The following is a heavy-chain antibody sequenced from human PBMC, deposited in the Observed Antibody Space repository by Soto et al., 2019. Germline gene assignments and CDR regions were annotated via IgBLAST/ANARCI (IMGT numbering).Heavy chain of an antibody. CDR3: AKPPRRVVPAAIGDY. CDR1: GFTFSSYA. Sequence: GGSLRLSCAASGFTFSSYARSWVRQAPGKGLAWVSAISGSGGSTYYADSVKGRFTISRDNSKNTLYLQMNSLRAEDTAVYYCAKPPRRVVPAAIGDYWGQGTLVTVSS. V-gene: IGHV3-23*01. CDR2: ISGSGGST. D-gene: IGHD2-2*01. J-gene: IGHJ4*02.